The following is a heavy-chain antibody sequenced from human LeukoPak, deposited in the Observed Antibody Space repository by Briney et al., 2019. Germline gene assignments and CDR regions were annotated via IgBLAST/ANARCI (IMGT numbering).Heavy chain of an antibody. CDR3: AREKYDSSGYYSLCFDY. CDR2: IIPIFSTA. V-gene: IGHV1-69*05. J-gene: IGHJ4*02. CDR1: GGTFSSYA. D-gene: IGHD3-22*01. Sequence: SVKVSCKASGGTFSSYAISWVRRAPGQGLEWMGGIIPIFSTANYAQKFQGRVTITTDESTSTAYMELSSLRSEDTAVYYCAREKYDSSGYYSLCFDYWGQGTLVTVSS.